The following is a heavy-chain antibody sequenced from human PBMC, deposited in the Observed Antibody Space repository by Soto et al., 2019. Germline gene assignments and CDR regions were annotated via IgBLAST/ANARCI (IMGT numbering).Heavy chain of an antibody. CDR3: ARGILIGGYYFAR. CDR2: IYPGDSAT. D-gene: IGHD2-8*01. Sequence: EVQLEQSGAEVKKPGESLKISCKGSGYSFTNYWIGWVRQMPGKGLEWRGVIYPGDSATSYSPSFQGQVTDSADNSINTAYLQWSSVKASDSAMYYCARGILIGGYYFARWGQGSLVTVSS. V-gene: IGHV5-51*03. J-gene: IGHJ4*02. CDR1: GYSFTNYW.